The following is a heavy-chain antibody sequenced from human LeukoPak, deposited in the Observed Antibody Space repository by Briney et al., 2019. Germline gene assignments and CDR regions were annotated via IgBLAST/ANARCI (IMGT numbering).Heavy chain of an antibody. CDR1: GFTFSSYA. D-gene: IGHD6-19*01. CDR2: ISDSVGGT. J-gene: IGHJ4*02. Sequence: EGSLRLSCAASGFTFSSYAMSWVRQAPGKGLDWVSLISDSVGGTYYADSVKGRFTISRDNSKNTLYLQMNSLRAEDTAVYYCAKGGSSGWYHLDYWGQGTLVTVSS. V-gene: IGHV3-23*01. CDR3: AKGGSSGWYHLDY.